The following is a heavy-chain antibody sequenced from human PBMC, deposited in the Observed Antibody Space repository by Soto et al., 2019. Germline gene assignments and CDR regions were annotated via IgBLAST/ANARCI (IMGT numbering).Heavy chain of an antibody. CDR1: GGTFSSYA. Sequence: SVKVSGKASGGTFSSYAISWVRQAPGQGLEWMGGIIPIFGTANYAQKFQGRVTITADESTSTAYMELSSLRSEDTAVYYCARGLRIAAAGRPYYYYGMDVWGQGTTVTVSS. CDR3: ARGLRIAAAGRPYYYYGMDV. J-gene: IGHJ6*02. CDR2: IIPIFGTA. D-gene: IGHD6-13*01. V-gene: IGHV1-69*13.